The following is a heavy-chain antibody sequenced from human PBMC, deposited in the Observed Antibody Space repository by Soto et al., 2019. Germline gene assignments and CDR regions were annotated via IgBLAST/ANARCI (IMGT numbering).Heavy chain of an antibody. D-gene: IGHD3-10*01. CDR1: GCTFSSYA. CDR3: ARVRFGELV. CDR2: IGVGGGDR. V-gene: IGHV3-23*01. J-gene: IGHJ4*02. Sequence: EVQLLESGGGLVQPGGSLRLSCAASGCTFSSYAMSWVRQAPGKGLEWVSIIGVGGGDRYYPESVKGRFTISRDNSRDTLYLEMNSLRDEDTAVYYCARVRFGELVWGQGTLVTVSS.